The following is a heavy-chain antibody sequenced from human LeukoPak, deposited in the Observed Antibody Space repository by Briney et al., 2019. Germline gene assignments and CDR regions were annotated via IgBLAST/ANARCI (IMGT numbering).Heavy chain of an antibody. D-gene: IGHD1-26*01. CDR1: GGTFTRYG. V-gene: IGHV1-69*13. J-gene: IGHJ3*01. Sequence: SVKVSCKASGGTFTRYGISWVRQAPGQGLEWMGRIIPIFGTANYAQKFQGRVTITADESTSTAYMELSSLRSEDTAVYYCARAALHSGSYEGAWGQGTMVTVSS. CDR2: IIPIFGTA. CDR3: ARAALHSGSYEGA.